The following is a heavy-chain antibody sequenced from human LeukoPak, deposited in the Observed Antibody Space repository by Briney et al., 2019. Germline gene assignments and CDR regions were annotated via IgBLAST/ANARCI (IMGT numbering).Heavy chain of an antibody. V-gene: IGHV3-23*01. D-gene: IGHD3-22*01. Sequence: GGSLRLSCAASGFTFSIYAMSWVRQAPGKGLQWVSSITSRGESTLYVDSVKGRFTITRDNSENTLYLQMHSLRAEDTAVYYCARDRPNYYGSDGHYYRRDGDYWGRGTLVSVSS. CDR2: ITSRGEST. CDR1: GFTFSIYA. CDR3: ARDRPNYYGSDGHYYRRDGDY. J-gene: IGHJ4*02.